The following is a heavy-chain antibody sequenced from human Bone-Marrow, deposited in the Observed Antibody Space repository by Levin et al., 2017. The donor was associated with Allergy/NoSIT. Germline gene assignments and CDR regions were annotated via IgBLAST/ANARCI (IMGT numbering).Heavy chain of an antibody. D-gene: IGHD3-9*01. CDR2: MNPNSGNT. Sequence: ASVKVSCKASGYTFTSYDINWVRQATGQGLEWMGWMNPNSGNTGYAQKFQGRVTMTRNTSISTAYMELSSLRSEDTAVYYCARVLVRRVQWTLTGFRYYYYYGMDVWGQGTTVTVSS. CDR1: GYTFTSYD. J-gene: IGHJ6*02. V-gene: IGHV1-8*01. CDR3: ARVLVRRVQWTLTGFRYYYYYGMDV.